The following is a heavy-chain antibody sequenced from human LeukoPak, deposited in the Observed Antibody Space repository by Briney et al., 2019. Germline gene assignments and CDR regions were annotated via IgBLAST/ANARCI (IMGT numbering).Heavy chain of an antibody. CDR2: IYYSGST. Sequence: PSETLSLTCTVSGGSISGYYWSWIRQPPGKGLEWIGYIYYSGSTNYNPSLKSRVTISVDTSKNQFSLKLSSVTAADTAVYYCAKIKAAGFDYFDYWGQGTLVTVSS. V-gene: IGHV4-59*12. J-gene: IGHJ4*02. CDR1: GGSISGYY. CDR3: AKIKAAGFDYFDY. D-gene: IGHD6-13*01.